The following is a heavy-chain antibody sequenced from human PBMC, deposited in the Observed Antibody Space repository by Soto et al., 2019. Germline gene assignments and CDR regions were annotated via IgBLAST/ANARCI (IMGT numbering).Heavy chain of an antibody. CDR2: IYYSGST. V-gene: IGHV4-31*03. CDR1: GGSISSGGYY. Sequence: PSETLSLTCTVSGGSISSGGYYWSWIRQHPGKGLEWIGYIYYSGSTYYNPSLKSRVTISVDTSKNQFSLKLSSVTTADTAVYYCARDRRVGGAFDIWGQGTMVTVSS. CDR3: ARDRRVGGAFDI. J-gene: IGHJ3*02. D-gene: IGHD3-10*01.